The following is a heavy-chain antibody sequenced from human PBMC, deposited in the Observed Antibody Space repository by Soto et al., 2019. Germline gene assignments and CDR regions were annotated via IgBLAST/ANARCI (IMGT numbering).Heavy chain of an antibody. D-gene: IGHD2-21*02. CDR3: AKGTSGTAVVTATI. Sequence: EVQLLESGGGLVQPGGSLRLSCAASGFTFSSYAMSWVRQAPGKGLEWDSSISGSGGSTYYADSVKGRFTISRDNSKNTLFLQVSSLRPEDTAVYYCAKGTSGTAVVTATIWGQGTLVTVSS. CDR2: ISGSGGST. V-gene: IGHV3-23*01. CDR1: GFTFSSYA. J-gene: IGHJ4*02.